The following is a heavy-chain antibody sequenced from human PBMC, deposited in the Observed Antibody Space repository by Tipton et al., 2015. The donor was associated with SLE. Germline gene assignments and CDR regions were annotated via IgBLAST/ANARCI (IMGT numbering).Heavy chain of an antibody. Sequence: TLSLTCTVSGGSISSHYWSWIRQPPGKGLEWIGEINHSGSTNYNPSLKSRVTISVDTSKNQFSLKLSSVTAADTAVYYCARGRDYYDSRHAFDIWGQGTMVTVSS. D-gene: IGHD3-22*01. CDR2: INHSGST. CDR1: GGSISSHY. CDR3: ARGRDYYDSRHAFDI. J-gene: IGHJ3*02. V-gene: IGHV4-34*01.